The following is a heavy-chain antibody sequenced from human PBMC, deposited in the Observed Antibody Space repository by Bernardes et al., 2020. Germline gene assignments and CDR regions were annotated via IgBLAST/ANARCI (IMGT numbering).Heavy chain of an antibody. V-gene: IGHV4-39*01. J-gene: IGHJ4*02. CDR1: GGSISSSSYY. D-gene: IGHD2-15*01. Sequence: TLSLTCTVSGGSISSSSYYWGWIRQPPGKGLEWIGSIYYSGSTYYNPSLKSRVTISVDTSKNQFSLKLSSVTAADTAVYYCARKVAGSFDYWGQGTLVTVSS. CDR2: IYYSGST. CDR3: ARKVAGSFDY.